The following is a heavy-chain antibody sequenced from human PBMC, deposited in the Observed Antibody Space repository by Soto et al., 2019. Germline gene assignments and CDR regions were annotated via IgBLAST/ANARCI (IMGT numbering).Heavy chain of an antibody. V-gene: IGHV4-30-2*01. J-gene: IGHJ5*02. D-gene: IGHD5-18*01. Sequence: SETLSLTCAVSGGSISSGGYSWSWIRQPPGKGLEWIGYIYHSGSTYYNPSLKSRVTISVDRSKNQFSLKLSSVTAADTAVYYCARLVWSYGTWFDPWGQGTLVTVSS. CDR2: IYHSGST. CDR3: ARLVWSYGTWFDP. CDR1: GGSISSGGYS.